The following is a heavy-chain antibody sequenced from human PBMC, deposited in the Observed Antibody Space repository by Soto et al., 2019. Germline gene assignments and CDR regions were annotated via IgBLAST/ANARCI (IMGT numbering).Heavy chain of an antibody. D-gene: IGHD3-10*01. CDR3: AKNSGWFNT. Sequence: LRLSCAASGFPFSSTDMTWVRQAPGKGLDWVSTIDGSGGTTYYADSVKGRFTISRDNSMNTVYLQMNSLRADDTALYYCAKNSGWFNTWGQGALVTVSS. J-gene: IGHJ5*02. CDR1: GFPFSSTD. CDR2: IDGSGGTT. V-gene: IGHV3-23*01.